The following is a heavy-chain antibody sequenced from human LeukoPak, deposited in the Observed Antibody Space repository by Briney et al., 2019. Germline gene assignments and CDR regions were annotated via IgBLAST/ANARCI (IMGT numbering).Heavy chain of an antibody. CDR3: ANYGLNYGDYDPYNWFDP. CDR1: GFTFSSYG. Sequence: GGSLRLSCVVSGFTFSSYGMNWVRQAPGKGLEWVALILYDGSNTYYTDSVKGRFTISRDNSKNILYLQMNTLRVEDTAVYYCANYGLNYGDYDPYNWFDPWGQGTLVTVSS. D-gene: IGHD4-17*01. J-gene: IGHJ5*02. CDR2: ILYDGSNT. V-gene: IGHV3-30*02.